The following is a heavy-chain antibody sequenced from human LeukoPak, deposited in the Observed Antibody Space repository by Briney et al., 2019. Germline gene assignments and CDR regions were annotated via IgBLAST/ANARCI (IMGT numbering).Heavy chain of an antibody. Sequence: SETLSLTCTVSGGSISSYYWSWIRQPPGKGLEWIGEINHSGSTNYNPSLKSRVTISVDTSKNQFSLKLSSVTAADTAVYYCARGRRGYNAFDIWGQGTMVTVSS. V-gene: IGHV4-34*01. CDR1: GGSISSYY. D-gene: IGHD5-18*01. CDR3: ARGRRGYNAFDI. CDR2: INHSGST. J-gene: IGHJ3*02.